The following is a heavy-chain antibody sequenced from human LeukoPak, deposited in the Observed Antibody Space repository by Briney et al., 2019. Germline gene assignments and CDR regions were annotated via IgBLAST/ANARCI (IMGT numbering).Heavy chain of an antibody. CDR1: GYTFTSYY. CDR2: INPSGGST. Sequence: GASMKVSCKASGYTFTSYYMHWVRQAPGQGLEWMGIINPSGGSTSYAQKFQGRVTMTRDMSTSTVYMELSSLRSEDTAVYYCARAEAGSYYYYYMDVWGKGTTVTVSS. CDR3: ARAEAGSYYYYYMDV. V-gene: IGHV1-46*01. J-gene: IGHJ6*03. D-gene: IGHD6-19*01.